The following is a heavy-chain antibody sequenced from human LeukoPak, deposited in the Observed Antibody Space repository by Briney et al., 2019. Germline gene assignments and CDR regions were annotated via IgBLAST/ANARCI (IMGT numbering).Heavy chain of an antibody. CDR3: AKDAVAPGSGGDYFDY. CDR2: ITGNDGST. V-gene: IGHV3-23*01. J-gene: IGHJ4*02. D-gene: IGHD3-10*01. Sequence: GGSLRLSCVASGFTFSSNAMSWVRQAPGKGLEWVSVITGNDGSTYYADSVKGRFTISRDNSKNTLSQQMDSLRAEDTAVYYCAKDAVAPGSGGDYFDYWGQGTLVTVSS. CDR1: GFTFSSNA.